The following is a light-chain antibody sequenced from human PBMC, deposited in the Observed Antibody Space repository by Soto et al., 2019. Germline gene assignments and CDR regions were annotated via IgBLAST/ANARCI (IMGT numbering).Light chain of an antibody. Sequence: EIMLTQSPATLSLTPGERATLSCRASQSVSSYLAWYQQKPGQAPRLLIYDASNRATGIPARFSGSGSGTDFTLTISSLEPEDFAVYYCQQRSNWRVTFGGGTKV. J-gene: IGKJ4*01. V-gene: IGKV3-11*01. CDR3: QQRSNWRVT. CDR1: QSVSSY. CDR2: DAS.